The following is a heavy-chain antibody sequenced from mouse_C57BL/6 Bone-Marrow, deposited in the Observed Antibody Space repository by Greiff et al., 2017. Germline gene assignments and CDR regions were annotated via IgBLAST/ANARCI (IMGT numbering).Heavy chain of an antibody. Sequence: EVMLVESGGDLVKPGGSLKLSCAASGFTFSSYGMSWVRQTPDKRLEWVATISSGGSYTYYPDSVKGRFTISRDNAKNTLYLQMSSLKSEDTAMYYCARQGHYGWAWFACWGQGTLVTVSA. CDR1: GFTFSSYG. J-gene: IGHJ3*01. D-gene: IGHD1-2*01. V-gene: IGHV5-6*01. CDR2: ISSGGSYT. CDR3: ARQGHYGWAWFAC.